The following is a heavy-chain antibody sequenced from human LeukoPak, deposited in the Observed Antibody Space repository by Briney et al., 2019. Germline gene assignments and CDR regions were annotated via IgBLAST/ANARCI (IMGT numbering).Heavy chain of an antibody. D-gene: IGHD3-9*01. CDR2: IYPKSGGT. CDR1: GSTFADYY. Sequence: GASVTVSRKTSGSTFADYYIHWVRQAPGQGLEWMGWIYPKSGGTNSAQKFQRRVTMTRDTSISTAYMELSRLRFDDTAVYYCARVSTSGYRDWLDPWGQGTLVTVSS. V-gene: IGHV1-2*02. J-gene: IGHJ5*02. CDR3: ARVSTSGYRDWLDP.